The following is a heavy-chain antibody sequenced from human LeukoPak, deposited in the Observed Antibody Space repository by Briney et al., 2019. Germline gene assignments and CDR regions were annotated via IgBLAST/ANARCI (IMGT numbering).Heavy chain of an antibody. V-gene: IGHV3-74*01. D-gene: IGHD2-15*01. Sequence: PGGSLRLSCAASGFTFSSHWMYWVRQAPGKGLVWVSRINSDGSSTSYADSVKGRFTISRDNSKNTLFLQMNSLRAEDTAVYYCAKDASKRGSGGALDIWGQGTMVTVSS. CDR1: GFTFSSHW. CDR3: AKDASKRGSGGALDI. CDR2: INSDGSST. J-gene: IGHJ3*02.